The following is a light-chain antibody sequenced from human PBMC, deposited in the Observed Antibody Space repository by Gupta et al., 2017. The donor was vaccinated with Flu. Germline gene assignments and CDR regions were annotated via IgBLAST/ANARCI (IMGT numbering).Light chain of an antibody. CDR3: ASWDDSRSGGV. CDR1: SSNIGSNF. V-gene: IGLV1-47*01. Sequence: RVTISCSGSSSNIGSNFVYWYQQFQGAAPKLRMQRDYQRPSGVPDRFAGSRSGTSASLTISGLRSEDEAYYYCASWDDSRSGGVFGTGTMVTVL. CDR2: RDY. J-gene: IGLJ1*01.